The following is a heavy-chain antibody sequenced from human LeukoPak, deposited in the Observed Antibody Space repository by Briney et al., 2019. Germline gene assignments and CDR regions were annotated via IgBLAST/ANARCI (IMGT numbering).Heavy chain of an antibody. CDR2: ISGYNGNT. V-gene: IGHV1-18*04. CDR1: GYTFTTYY. D-gene: IGHD1-26*01. Sequence: GASVKVSCKASGYTFTTYYIHWVRQAPGQGLEWMGWISGYNGNTNYAQKLQGRVTMTTDTSTSTAYMGLRSLRSDDTAVYYCARREVYYLDYWGQGTLVTVSS. J-gene: IGHJ4*02. CDR3: ARREVYYLDY.